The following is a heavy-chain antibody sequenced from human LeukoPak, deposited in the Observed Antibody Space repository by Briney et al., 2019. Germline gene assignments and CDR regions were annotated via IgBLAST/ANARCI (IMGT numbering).Heavy chain of an antibody. CDR1: GFTFSSYA. V-gene: IGHV3-30-3*01. D-gene: IGHD6-13*01. Sequence: PGGSLRLSCAASGFTFSSYAMHWVRQAPGKGLEWVAVISYDGSNKYYADSVKGRFTISRDNSKNTLYLQMNSLRAEDTAVYYCARDLWAAAGKGSFDYWGQGTLVTVSS. CDR2: ISYDGSNK. J-gene: IGHJ4*02. CDR3: ARDLWAAAGKGSFDY.